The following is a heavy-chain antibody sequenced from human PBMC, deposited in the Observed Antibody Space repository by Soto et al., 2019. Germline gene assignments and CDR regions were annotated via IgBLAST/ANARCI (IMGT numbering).Heavy chain of an antibody. CDR3: ARDTVAVAGALWMDAFDI. D-gene: IGHD6-19*01. CDR2: ISAYNGNT. J-gene: IGHJ3*02. Sequence: QVQLVQSGAEVKKPGASVKVSCKASGYTFTSYGISWVRQAPGQGREWMGWISAYNGNTNYAQKLQGRVTMTTDTSTSTGYMELRSLRSDDTAVYYCARDTVAVAGALWMDAFDIWGQGTMVTVSS. CDR1: GYTFTSYG. V-gene: IGHV1-18*01.